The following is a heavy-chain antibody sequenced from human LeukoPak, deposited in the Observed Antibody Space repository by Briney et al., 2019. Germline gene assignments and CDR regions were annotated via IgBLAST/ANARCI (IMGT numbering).Heavy chain of an antibody. CDR2: IYYSGST. D-gene: IGHD3-10*01. Sequence: SQTLSLTCTVSGGSISSGDYYWSWIRQPPGKGLEWIGYIYYSGSTYYNPSLKSRVTISVDTSKNQFSLKLSSVTAADTAVYYCARAGDYYGSGSYSNWGQGTLVTVSS. CDR3: ARAGDYYGSGSYSN. V-gene: IGHV4-30-4*01. CDR1: GGSISSGDYY. J-gene: IGHJ4*02.